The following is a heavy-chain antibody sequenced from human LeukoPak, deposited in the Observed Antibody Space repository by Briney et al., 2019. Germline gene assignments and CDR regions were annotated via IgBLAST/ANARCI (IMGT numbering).Heavy chain of an antibody. CDR1: GYTFTGYY. CDR2: INPNSGGT. Sequence: ASVKVSCKASGYTFTGYYMHWVRQAPAQGLEWMGWINPNSGGTNYAQKYQGRVTMTRDTSISTVYMELSRLRSDDTAVYYCARGVGLGYCSSTSCSGLDYWGQGTLVTVSS. V-gene: IGHV1-2*02. CDR3: ARGVGLGYCSSTSCSGLDY. D-gene: IGHD2-2*01. J-gene: IGHJ4*02.